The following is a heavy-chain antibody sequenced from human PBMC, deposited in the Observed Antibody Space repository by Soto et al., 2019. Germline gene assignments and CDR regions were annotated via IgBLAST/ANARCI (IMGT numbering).Heavy chain of an antibody. V-gene: IGHV3-21*01. Sequence: GGSLRLSCAASGFTFSSYSMNWVRQAPGKGLEWVSSISSSSSYIYYADSVKGRFTISRDNAKNSLYLQMNSLRAEDTAVYYCARDQRHDYVWGSYRALYYYGMDVWGQGTTVTVS. D-gene: IGHD3-16*02. CDR3: ARDQRHDYVWGSYRALYYYGMDV. CDR1: GFTFSSYS. J-gene: IGHJ6*02. CDR2: ISSSSSYI.